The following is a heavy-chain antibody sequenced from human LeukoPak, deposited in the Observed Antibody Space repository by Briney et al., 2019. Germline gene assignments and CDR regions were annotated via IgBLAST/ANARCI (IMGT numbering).Heavy chain of an antibody. Sequence: PGRSLRLSCAASGFTFSSYGMHWVRQAPGKGLEWVAVIWYDGSNKYYADSVKGRFTISRDNSKNTPYLQMNSLRAEDTAVYYCARDGPSGYGQFDYWGQGTLVTVSS. CDR2: IWYDGSNK. J-gene: IGHJ4*02. D-gene: IGHD5-12*01. CDR3: ARDGPSGYGQFDY. CDR1: GFTFSSYG. V-gene: IGHV3-33*01.